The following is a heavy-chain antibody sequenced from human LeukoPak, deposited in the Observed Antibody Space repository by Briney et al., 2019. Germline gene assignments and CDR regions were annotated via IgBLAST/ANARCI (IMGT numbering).Heavy chain of an antibody. Sequence: SVKVSCKTSGGTFSSYAISWVRQAPGQGLEWMGGIIPIFGTANYAQKFQGRVTITADESTSTAYMELSSLRSEDTAVYYCARDYYDSSGYRYWGQGTLVTVSS. V-gene: IGHV1-69*13. J-gene: IGHJ4*02. D-gene: IGHD3-22*01. CDR1: GGTFSSYA. CDR2: IIPIFGTA. CDR3: ARDYYDSSGYRY.